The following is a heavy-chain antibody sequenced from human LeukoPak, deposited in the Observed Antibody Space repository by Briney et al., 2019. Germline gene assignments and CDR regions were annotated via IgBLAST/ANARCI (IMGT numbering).Heavy chain of an antibody. D-gene: IGHD6-19*01. J-gene: IGHJ4*01. CDR3: AKGIYSSGWSYFDY. CDR2: LSRSGTTT. V-gene: IGHV3-23*01. Sequence: GGPLRRSCAASGFSFSNSAMSWVRQAAGEGLGWVSTLSRSGTTTYYADSVKGRFTISRDNSKNTLYLQMNSMRAEDTAVYYCAKGIYSSGWSYFDYWGHGPLVTVS. CDR1: GFSFSNSA.